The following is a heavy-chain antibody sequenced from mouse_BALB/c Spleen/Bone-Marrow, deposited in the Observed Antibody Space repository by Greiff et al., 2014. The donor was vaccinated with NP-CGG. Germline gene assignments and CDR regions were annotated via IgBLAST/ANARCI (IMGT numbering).Heavy chain of an antibody. D-gene: IGHD1-1*01. J-gene: IGHJ1*01. CDR2: IRNKANGYTT. Sequence: DVKLVESGGGLVQPGGSLRLSCATSGFTFTDYYMSWVRQPPGKALEWLGFIRNKANGYTTEYSVSVKGRFTTSRDNSQSILYLQMNTLSAEDSATYYCARDNYYGSSCIWYFDVWGAGTTVTVSS. CDR1: GFTFTDYY. CDR3: ARDNYYGSSCIWYFDV. V-gene: IGHV7-3*02.